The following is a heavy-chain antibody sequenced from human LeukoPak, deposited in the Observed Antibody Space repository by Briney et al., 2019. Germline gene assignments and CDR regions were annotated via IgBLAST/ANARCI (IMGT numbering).Heavy chain of an antibody. CDR2: IHTSGNT. V-gene: IGHV4-4*07. Sequence: SETLSLTCTVSGGSISGYYWSWVRQPAGKGLEWIGHIHTSGNTNYNPSLTSRVTMSVDTSNNQFSLRVTSVTAADTAIYYCVRGGSKAAATFDYWGQGTQVTVFS. CDR1: GGSISGYY. J-gene: IGHJ4*02. CDR3: VRGGSKAAATFDY. D-gene: IGHD2-15*01.